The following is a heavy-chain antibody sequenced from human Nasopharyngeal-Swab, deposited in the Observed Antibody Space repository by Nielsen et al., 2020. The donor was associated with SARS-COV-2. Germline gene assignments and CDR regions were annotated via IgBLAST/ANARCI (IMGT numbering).Heavy chain of an antibody. CDR1: GGSVSSGSYY. CDR2: IYYSGST. J-gene: IGHJ4*02. CDR3: ARDQGDVVTPTSFFDY. Sequence: SETLSLTCTASGGSVSSGSYYWSWIRQPPGKGLEWIGYIYYSGSTNYNFSLKRPVTLSVDTSKNQFSLKLSSVTAADTAVYYCARDQGDVVTPTSFFDYWGQGTLVTVSS. V-gene: IGHV4-61*01. D-gene: IGHD4-23*01.